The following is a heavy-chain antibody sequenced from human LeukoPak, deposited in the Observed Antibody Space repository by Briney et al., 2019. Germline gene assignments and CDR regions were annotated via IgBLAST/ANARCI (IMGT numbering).Heavy chain of an antibody. Sequence: NPGGSLRLSCAASGFTFSDYYMSWIREAPGKGLEWVSYISSSSSYTNYADSVKGRFTISRDNAKNSLYLQMNSLRAEDTAVYYCARDNYDILTGSEYYFDYWGQGTLVTVSS. V-gene: IGHV3-11*05. CDR1: GFTFSDYY. D-gene: IGHD3-9*01. CDR3: ARDNYDILTGSEYYFDY. CDR2: ISSSSSYT. J-gene: IGHJ4*02.